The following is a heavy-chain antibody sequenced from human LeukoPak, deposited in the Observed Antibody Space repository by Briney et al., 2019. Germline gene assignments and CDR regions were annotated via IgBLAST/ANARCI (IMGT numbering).Heavy chain of an antibody. CDR3: ARDDFWSGYYYMDV. Sequence: PGGSLRLSCVVSGFTLSSYHMNWVRQAPGKGLEWVSSISTSRNYIYYADSVKGRFTISRDNAKNSLYLQMNSLRAEDTAVYYCARDDFWSGYYYMDVWGKGTTVTVSS. CDR2: ISTSRNYI. J-gene: IGHJ6*03. D-gene: IGHD3-3*01. CDR1: GFTLSSYH. V-gene: IGHV3-21*01.